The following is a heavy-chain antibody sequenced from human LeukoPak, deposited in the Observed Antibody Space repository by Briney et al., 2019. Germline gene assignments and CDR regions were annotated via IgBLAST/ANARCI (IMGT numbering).Heavy chain of an antibody. D-gene: IGHD3-3*01. V-gene: IGHV4-61*05. J-gene: IGHJ4*02. CDR3: ARGHYDFWSGYYS. Sequence: PSETLSLTCTVSGGSISSSSYYWGWIRQPPGKGLEWIGYIYYSGSTNYNPSLKSRVTISVDTSKNQFSLKLSSVTAADTAVYYCARGHYDFWSGYYSWGQGTLVTVSS. CDR2: IYYSGST. CDR1: GGSISSSSYY.